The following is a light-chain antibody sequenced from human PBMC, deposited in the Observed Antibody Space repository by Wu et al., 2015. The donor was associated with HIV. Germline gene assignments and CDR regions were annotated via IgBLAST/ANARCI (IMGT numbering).Light chain of an antibody. Sequence: ETVMTQSPATLSVSPGERATLSCRASQSISSNLVWYQQKPGQAPRLLIYGASTRAIGIPARFSGSGSVTEFTLTISSMQSEDFAVYYCQQYDKWPPWTFGQGTKVEIK. J-gene: IGKJ1*01. CDR3: QQYDKWPPWT. V-gene: IGKV3-15*01. CDR1: QSISSN. CDR2: GAS.